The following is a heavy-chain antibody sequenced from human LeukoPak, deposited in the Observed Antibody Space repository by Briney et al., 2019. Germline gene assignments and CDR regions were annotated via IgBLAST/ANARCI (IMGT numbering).Heavy chain of an antibody. CDR1: GGSISSYY. J-gene: IGHJ5*02. CDR3: ARDFGVRGFHWFDP. CDR2: IYYSGST. D-gene: IGHD3-10*01. Sequence: PSETLSLTCTVSGGSISSYYWSWIRQPPGKGLEWIGYIYYSGSTNYNPSLKSRVTISVDTSKNQFSLKLSSVTAADTAVYYCARDFGVRGFHWFDPWGQGTLVTVSS. V-gene: IGHV4-59*01.